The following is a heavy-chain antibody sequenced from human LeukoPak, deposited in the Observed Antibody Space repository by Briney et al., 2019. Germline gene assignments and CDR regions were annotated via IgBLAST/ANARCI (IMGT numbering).Heavy chain of an antibody. CDR1: GGSFSGYY. D-gene: IGHD6-19*01. CDR2: IYYSGST. Sequence: SETLSLTCAVYGGSFSGYYWGWIRQPPGKGLEWIGSIYYSGSTYYNPSLKSRVTISVDTSKNQFSLKLSSVTAADTAVYYCARIREDSSGWYRGTYFDYWGQGTLVTVSS. J-gene: IGHJ4*02. V-gene: IGHV4-34*01. CDR3: ARIREDSSGWYRGTYFDY.